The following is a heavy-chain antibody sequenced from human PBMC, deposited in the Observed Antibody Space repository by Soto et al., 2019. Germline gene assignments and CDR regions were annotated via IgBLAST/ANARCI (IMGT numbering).Heavy chain of an antibody. CDR2: INHSGST. V-gene: IGHV4-34*01. J-gene: IGHJ4*02. CDR1: GGSFSGYY. Sequence: SETLSLTCAVYGGSFSGYYWSWIRQPPGKGLEWIGEINHSGSTNYNPSLKSRVTISVDTSKNQFSLKLSSVTAADTAVYYCATLKRYYYGSGSYYFDYWGQGTLVTVSS. D-gene: IGHD3-10*01. CDR3: ATLKRYYYGSGSYYFDY.